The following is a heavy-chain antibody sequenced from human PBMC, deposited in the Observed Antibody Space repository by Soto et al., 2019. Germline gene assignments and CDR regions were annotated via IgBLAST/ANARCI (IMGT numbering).Heavy chain of an antibody. D-gene: IGHD3-3*01. CDR1: GFTFSSYS. CDR2: ISSSSSYI. V-gene: IGHV3-21*01. J-gene: IGHJ1*01. Sequence: GGSLRLSCAASGFTFSSYSMNWVRQAPGKGLEWVSSISSSSSYIYYGDSVEGRFTIARGNAKNSLYLQMNSLRAEDTAVYYCAIDPEPLYYGFWSGYFSYFQHWGQGTLVTVSS. CDR3: AIDPEPLYYGFWSGYFSYFQH.